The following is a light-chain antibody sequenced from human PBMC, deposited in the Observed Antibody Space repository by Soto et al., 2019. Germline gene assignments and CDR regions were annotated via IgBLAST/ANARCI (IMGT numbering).Light chain of an antibody. J-gene: IGKJ2*01. CDR3: QQYSTLPHT. Sequence: ENVLTQSPGTLSLSPGERATLSCRASQSVTNSFFAWYQQKPGQATRLLIYSISSRATGVPDRFSGSGSGTDFTLSISRLEPEDFVVYYCQQYSTLPHTFGQGTKLEVK. CDR2: SIS. V-gene: IGKV3-20*01. CDR1: QSVTNSF.